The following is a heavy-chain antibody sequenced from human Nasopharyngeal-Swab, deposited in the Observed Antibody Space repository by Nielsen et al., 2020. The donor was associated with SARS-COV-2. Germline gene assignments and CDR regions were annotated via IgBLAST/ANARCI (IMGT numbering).Heavy chain of an antibody. D-gene: IGHD3-22*01. CDR3: AGGSGYRFDF. Sequence: SETLSLTCTVSGASISNHYWNWIRLPPGKGLEGIAFIYNTGRTFYNPSLQSRVTISSDTSKNQFSLKLTSVTAADMGVHFCAGGSGYRFDFWGQGALVTVSS. CDR1: GASISNHY. J-gene: IGHJ4*02. V-gene: IGHV4-4*09. CDR2: IYNTGRT.